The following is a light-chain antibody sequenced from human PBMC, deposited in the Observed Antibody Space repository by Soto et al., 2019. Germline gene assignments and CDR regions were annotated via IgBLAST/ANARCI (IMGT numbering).Light chain of an antibody. J-gene: IGKJ1*01. CDR1: QSVSSF. Sequence: EIVLTQSPATLSLSPGGRATLSCRASQSVSSFLAWYQQKPRQAPRLLIYDASSRATGIPARFSGSGSGTDFTLTISSLEPEDFAVYYCQERSNWPWTFGQGTKVELK. CDR3: QERSNWPWT. V-gene: IGKV3-11*01. CDR2: DAS.